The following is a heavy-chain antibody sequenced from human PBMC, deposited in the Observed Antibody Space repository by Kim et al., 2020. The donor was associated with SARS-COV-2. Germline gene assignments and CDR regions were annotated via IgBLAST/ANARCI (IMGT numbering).Heavy chain of an antibody. D-gene: IGHD3-10*01. CDR3: ARIKRFADYIDS. V-gene: IGHV4-39*01. CDR1: GDSITNDRYF. CDR2: VFYTGDI. J-gene: IGHJ4*02. Sequence: SETLSLTCTVSGDSITNDRYFWGWIRQPPGRGLEWMGNVFYTGDIYAKLSLMGRLTISVDTSRAQFSLELRSVTAADAAVYFCARIKRFADYIDSWGQGTLDTVSS.